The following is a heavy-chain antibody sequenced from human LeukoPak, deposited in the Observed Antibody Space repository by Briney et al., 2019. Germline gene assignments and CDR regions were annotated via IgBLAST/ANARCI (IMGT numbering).Heavy chain of an antibody. J-gene: IGHJ4*02. V-gene: IGHV3-7*03. D-gene: IGHD3-22*01. CDR3: ARGTDLDASGYVDY. CDR2: VKQDGSEK. Sequence: GGSLRLSCAASGFVFSDYWMTWVRQTPRKGPEWVANVKQDGSEKDYVDSVKGRFTISRDNAKNSLYLQMNSLRAEDTGVYYCARGTDLDASGYVDYWGQGTLVTVSS. CDR1: GFVFSDYW.